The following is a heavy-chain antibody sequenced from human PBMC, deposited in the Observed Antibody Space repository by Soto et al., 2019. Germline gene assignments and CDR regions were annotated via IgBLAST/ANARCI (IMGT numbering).Heavy chain of an antibody. CDR2: IIPIFTTT. CDR3: AREVAADGTFREDVFDI. V-gene: IGHV1-69*01. D-gene: IGHD6-13*01. J-gene: IGHJ3*02. CDR1: GYTFTSYA. Sequence: GASVKVSCKASGYTFTSYAMHWVRQAPGQGLEWMGRIIPIFTTTNYAQKFQGRVTITADESTITAYMELSSLKHDDTAVYYCAREVAADGTFREDVFDIWGQGTLVTVSS.